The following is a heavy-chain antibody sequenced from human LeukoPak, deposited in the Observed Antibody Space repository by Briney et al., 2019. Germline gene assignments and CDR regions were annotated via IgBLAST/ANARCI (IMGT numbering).Heavy chain of an antibody. CDR1: GFTFSSYA. J-gene: IGHJ6*04. Sequence: PGGSLGLSCAASGFTFSSYAMTWVRQAPGKGLEWVSILSDSGVYTYYADSVKGRFTISRDNAKNSLYLQMNSLRAEDTAVYYCAELGITMIGGVWGKGTTVTISS. CDR2: LSDSGVYT. D-gene: IGHD3-10*02. V-gene: IGHV3-23*01. CDR3: AELGITMIGGV.